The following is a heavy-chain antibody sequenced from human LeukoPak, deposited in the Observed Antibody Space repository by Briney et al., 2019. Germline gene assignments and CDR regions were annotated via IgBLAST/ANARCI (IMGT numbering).Heavy chain of an antibody. V-gene: IGHV3-30*02. D-gene: IGHD1-26*01. CDR2: IRFDGSNK. CDR1: GFTFSNYG. Sequence: GGSLRLSCAASGFTFSNYGMHWVRQAPGKGLEWVAFIRFDGSNKYYADSVKGRFTISRDNSKNTLYLQLNSLRAEDTAIYYCAKDSLRKSIVGTTTRGFNDYWGQGTLVTVSS. CDR3: AKDSLRKSIVGTTTRGFNDY. J-gene: IGHJ4*02.